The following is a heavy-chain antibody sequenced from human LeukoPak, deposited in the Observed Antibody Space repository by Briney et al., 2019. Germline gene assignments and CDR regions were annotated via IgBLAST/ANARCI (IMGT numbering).Heavy chain of an antibody. CDR1: GFTFSSYW. CDR2: ISSSSSYI. D-gene: IGHD3-22*01. V-gene: IGHV3-21*01. CDR3: ARERRTYYYDSSGYSTDY. J-gene: IGHJ4*02. Sequence: GGSLRLSCAASGFTFSSYWMNWFRQAPGKGLEWVSSISSSSSYIYYADSVKGRFTISRDNAKNSLYLQMNSLRAEDTAVYYCARERRTYYYDSSGYSTDYWGQGTLVTVPS.